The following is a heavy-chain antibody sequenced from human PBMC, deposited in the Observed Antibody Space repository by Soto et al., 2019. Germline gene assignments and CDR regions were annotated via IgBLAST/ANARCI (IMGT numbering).Heavy chain of an antibody. Sequence: XGSLLRSCAASGFTFSSYTMSWVRQAPGKGLEWVSAISGSGGSTYYAGSVKGRFTISRDNSKNTLYLQMNSLRAEDTAVYYCAKGIAYYYYYGMDVWGQGTTVIVSS. CDR2: ISGSGGST. D-gene: IGHD2-15*01. CDR3: AKGIAYYYYYGMDV. V-gene: IGHV3-23*01. J-gene: IGHJ6*02. CDR1: GFTFSSYT.